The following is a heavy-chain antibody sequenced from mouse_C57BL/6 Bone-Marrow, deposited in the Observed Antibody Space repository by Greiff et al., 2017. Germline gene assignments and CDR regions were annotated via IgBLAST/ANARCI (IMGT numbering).Heavy chain of an antibody. CDR2: FHPYNDDT. CDR3: ARGGYYGSSYDYAMDY. J-gene: IGHJ4*01. CDR1: GYTFTTYP. D-gene: IGHD1-1*01. V-gene: IGHV1-47*01. Sequence: QVQLQQSGAELVKPGASVKMSCKASGYTFTTYPIEWMKQNHGKSLEWIGNFHPYNDDTKYNEKFKGKATLTVEKSSSTVYLELSRLTSDDSAVYYCARGGYYGSSYDYAMDYWGQGTSVTVSS.